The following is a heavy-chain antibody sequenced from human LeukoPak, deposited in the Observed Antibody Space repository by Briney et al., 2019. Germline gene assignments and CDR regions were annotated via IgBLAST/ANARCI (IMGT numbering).Heavy chain of an antibody. CDR2: INPNSGGT. CDR3: ARDWGVQQLFLFIL. D-gene: IGHD6-13*01. CDR1: GYTFTGYY. V-gene: IGHV1-2*02. Sequence: GASVKVSCEASGYTFTGYYMHWVRQAPGQGLEWMGWINPNSGGTNYAQKFQGRVTMTRDTSISTAYMELSRLRSDDTAVYYCARDWGVQQLFLFILWGQGTLVTVSS. J-gene: IGHJ4*02.